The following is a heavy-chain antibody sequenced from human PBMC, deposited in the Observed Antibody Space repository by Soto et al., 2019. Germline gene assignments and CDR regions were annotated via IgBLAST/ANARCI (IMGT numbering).Heavy chain of an antibody. Sequence: QVQLGQSGAELKKPGASVKGSCRSSGYSFTSYDFNWGRQDAGEGPEWMGWMNPRSGNTGYAQKFQGIVTMTRDTSIRTAYMELLSFGSDDTAGYYCARASREWGFDYWGPGTLVTASS. D-gene: IGHD3-3*01. CDR1: GYSFTSYD. CDR2: MNPRSGNT. CDR3: ARASREWGFDY. J-gene: IGHJ4*02. V-gene: IGHV1-8*01.